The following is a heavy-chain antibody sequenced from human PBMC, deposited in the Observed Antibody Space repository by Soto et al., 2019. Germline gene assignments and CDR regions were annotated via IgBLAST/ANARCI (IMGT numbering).Heavy chain of an antibody. V-gene: IGHV4-30-4*01. Sequence: TLSLTCTVSGGSISSGDYYWSWIRQPPGKGLEWIGYSYYSGSTYYNPSLKSRVTISVDTSKNQFSLKLSSVTAADTAVYYCARVRPYCSSTSCYPNWFDPWGQGTLVTVSS. CDR1: GGSISSGDYY. CDR2: SYYSGST. J-gene: IGHJ5*02. D-gene: IGHD2-2*01. CDR3: ARVRPYCSSTSCYPNWFDP.